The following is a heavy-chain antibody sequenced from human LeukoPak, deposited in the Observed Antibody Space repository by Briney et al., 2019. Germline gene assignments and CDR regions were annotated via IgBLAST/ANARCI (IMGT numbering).Heavy chain of an antibody. D-gene: IGHD1-26*01. CDR1: GGSISSYY. Sequence: SETLSLTCTVSGGSISSYYWSWIRQPAGKGPEWIGRIYTSGSTNYNPSLKSRVTMSVDTSKNQFSLKLSSVTAADTAVYYCATNSGSYGWFDPWGQGTLVTVSS. V-gene: IGHV4-4*07. CDR2: IYTSGST. CDR3: ATNSGSYGWFDP. J-gene: IGHJ5*02.